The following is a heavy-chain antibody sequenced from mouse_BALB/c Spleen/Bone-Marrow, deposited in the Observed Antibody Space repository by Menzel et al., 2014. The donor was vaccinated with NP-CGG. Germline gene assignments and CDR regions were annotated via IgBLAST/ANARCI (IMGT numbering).Heavy chain of an antibody. D-gene: IGHD1-2*01. CDR3: ARAYNGLYAMDF. J-gene: IGHJ4*01. Sequence: QVQLKQSGPGLVAPSQRLSITCTVSGFSLTNSGVFWIRQPPGKGLEWLGVMWAGGSITYNSALMSRLSINKDNSKSQVFLKRNSLQTDDTAMYYCARAYNGLYAMDFWGQGTSGTVSS. CDR1: GFSLTNSG. V-gene: IGHV2-9*02. CDR2: MWAGGSI.